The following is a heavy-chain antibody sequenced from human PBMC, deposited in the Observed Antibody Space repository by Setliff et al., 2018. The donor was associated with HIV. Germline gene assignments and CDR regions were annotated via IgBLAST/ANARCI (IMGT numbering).Heavy chain of an antibody. D-gene: IGHD2-15*01. V-gene: IGHV4-34*01. CDR1: GGSFSDYY. Sequence: SETLSLTCAVYGGSFSDYYWIWIRQPPGKGLEWIGEVNHSGNTNYNPSLKSRVTMSVDKPKNHLSLKLSSVTAADTALYYCAKGTPSCSFCFDNWGLGTLVTVSS. J-gene: IGHJ4*02. CDR2: VNHSGNT. CDR3: AKGTPSCSFCFDN.